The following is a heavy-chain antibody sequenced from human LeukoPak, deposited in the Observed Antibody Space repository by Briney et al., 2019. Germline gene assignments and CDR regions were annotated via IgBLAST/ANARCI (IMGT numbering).Heavy chain of an antibody. CDR1: GFTFSSYS. V-gene: IGHV3-21*01. D-gene: IGHD6-19*01. J-gene: IGHJ4*02. CDR3: ARDPGSGFFPYYFDY. Sequence: PGGSLRLSCAASGFTFSSYSMNWVRQAPGKGLEWVSSISSSSSYIYYADSVKGRFTISRDNAKSSLYLQMNSLRAEDTAVYYCARDPGSGFFPYYFDYWGQGTLVTVSS. CDR2: ISSSSSYI.